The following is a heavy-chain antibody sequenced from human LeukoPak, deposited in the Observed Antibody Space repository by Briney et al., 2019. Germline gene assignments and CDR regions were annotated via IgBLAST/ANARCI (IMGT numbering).Heavy chain of an antibody. CDR2: IKRDGSEK. Sequence: GGSLRLSCAASGFTFNSYWMNWVRQAPGKGLEWVANIKRDGSEKYYVDSVKGRFTISRDNARNSLDLQMNSLRVEDTAVYYCARLGPASSGWPESFDYWGQGTLVTVSS. V-gene: IGHV3-7*03. CDR3: ARLGPASSGWPESFDY. CDR1: GFTFNSYW. J-gene: IGHJ4*02. D-gene: IGHD6-19*01.